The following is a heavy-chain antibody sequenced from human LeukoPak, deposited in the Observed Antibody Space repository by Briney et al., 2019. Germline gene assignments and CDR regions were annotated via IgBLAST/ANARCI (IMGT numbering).Heavy chain of an antibody. Sequence: GGSLRLSCAASGFTFSIYWMSWVRQAPGKGLEWVANIKQDGSEKYYVHSAKGRFTISRDNAKNSLYLQMNSLRAEDTAVYYCARLSSGWREFDLWGRGTLVTVSS. CDR1: GFTFSIYW. D-gene: IGHD6-19*01. CDR2: IKQDGSEK. CDR3: ARLSSGWREFDL. V-gene: IGHV3-7*01. J-gene: IGHJ4*02.